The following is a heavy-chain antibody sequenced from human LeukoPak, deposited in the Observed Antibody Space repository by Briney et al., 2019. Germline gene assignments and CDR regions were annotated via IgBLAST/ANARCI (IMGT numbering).Heavy chain of an antibody. CDR1: GYTLTELS. CDR3: ATYDTGDAFDI. CDR2: FDPEDGET. Sequence: ALVKVSCKVSGYTLTELSIHWVRQAPGKGLEWMGGFDPEDGETIYAQKFQGRVTMTEDTSTDTAYMELSSLRSEDTAVYYCATYDTGDAFDIWGQGTMVTVSS. J-gene: IGHJ3*02. D-gene: IGHD3-10*01. V-gene: IGHV1-24*01.